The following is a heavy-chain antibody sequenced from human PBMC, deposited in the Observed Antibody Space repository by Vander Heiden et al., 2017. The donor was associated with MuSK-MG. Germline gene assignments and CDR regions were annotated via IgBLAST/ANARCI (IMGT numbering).Heavy chain of an antibody. Sequence: QVQLQESGPGLVKPSETRSPTCTLSDGPIISYYWSWFRQPAGKGREWIGRIYTSGSSNYNHSLKSRVTMSVDTPKNQFSLKLSSVTAAHTAVYYCARVLAPHYYYYYYMDVWGKGTTVTVSS. CDR2: IYTSGSS. CDR1: DGPIISYY. V-gene: IGHV4-4*07. J-gene: IGHJ6*03. CDR3: ARVLAPHYYYYYYMDV. D-gene: IGHD6-6*01.